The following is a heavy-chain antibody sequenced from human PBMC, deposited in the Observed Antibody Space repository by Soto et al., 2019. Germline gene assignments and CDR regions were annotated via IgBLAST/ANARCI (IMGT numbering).Heavy chain of an antibody. D-gene: IGHD3-3*01. J-gene: IGHJ6*02. Sequence: ASVKVSCKASGYTFTSYYMHWVRQAPGQGLEWMGIINPSGGSTSYAQKFQGRVTMTRDTSTSTVYMELSSLRSEDTAVYYCARGGYYDFWSGYSGFYYGMDVWGQGTTVTVSS. V-gene: IGHV1-46*01. CDR2: INPSGGST. CDR3: ARGGYYDFWSGYSGFYYGMDV. CDR1: GYTFTSYY.